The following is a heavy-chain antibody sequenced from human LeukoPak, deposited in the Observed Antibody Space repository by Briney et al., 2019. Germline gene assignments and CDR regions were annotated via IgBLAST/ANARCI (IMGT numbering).Heavy chain of an antibody. J-gene: IGHJ4*02. CDR3: ARASGYYYS. D-gene: IGHD3-22*01. V-gene: IGHV3-7*01. CDR2: IKQDGSEK. CDR1: GFTFSSYA. Sequence: GGSLRLSCAASGFTFSSYAMRWVCQAPGKGLEWVANIKQDGSEKYYVDSVKGRFTISRDNAKNSLYLQMNSLRAEDTAVYYCARASGYYYSWGQGTLVTVSS.